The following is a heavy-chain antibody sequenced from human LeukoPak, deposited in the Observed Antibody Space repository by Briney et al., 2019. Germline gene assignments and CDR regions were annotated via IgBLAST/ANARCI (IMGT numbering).Heavy chain of an antibody. Sequence: SETLSLTCTVSGGSISSGSYYWSWIRQPAGKGLEWIGRIYTSGSTNYNPSLKSRVTISVDTSKNQFSLKLSSVTAADTAVYYCARERGGWLQFQQVFDYWGQGTLVTVSS. CDR2: IYTSGST. J-gene: IGHJ4*02. CDR3: ARERGGWLQFQQVFDY. CDR1: GGSISSGSYY. D-gene: IGHD5-24*01. V-gene: IGHV4-61*02.